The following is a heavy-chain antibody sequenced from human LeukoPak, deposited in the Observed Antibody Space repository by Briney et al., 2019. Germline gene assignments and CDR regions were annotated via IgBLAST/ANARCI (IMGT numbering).Heavy chain of an antibody. CDR3: VRGSGGDGYSYCGDY. J-gene: IGHJ4*02. Sequence: GGSLRLSCAASGFTFSHYGMHWVRQAPGKGLEWVAVIWFDGGKIQYPDSVKGRFTISRDNSKNTLYLQMNNLRVDDTAVYYCVRGSGGDGYSYCGDYWGQGTLVTVSP. CDR2: IWFDGGKI. V-gene: IGHV3-33*01. CDR1: GFTFSHYG. D-gene: IGHD5-24*01.